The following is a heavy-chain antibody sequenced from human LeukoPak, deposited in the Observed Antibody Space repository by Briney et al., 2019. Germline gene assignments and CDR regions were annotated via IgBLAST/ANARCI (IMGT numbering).Heavy chain of an antibody. J-gene: IGHJ5*02. V-gene: IGHV3-15*01. D-gene: IGHD2-15*01. CDR2: IKSKTDGGTT. CDR3: TTDQGRGYCSGGSCYSLWWFDP. CDR1: GFTFSNAW. Sequence: GGSLRLSCAASGFTFSNAWMSWVRQAPGKGLEWVGRIKSKTDGGTTDYAATVKGRFTISRDDSKNTLYLQMNSLKTEDTAVYYCTTDQGRGYCSGGSCYSLWWFDPWGQGTLVTVSS.